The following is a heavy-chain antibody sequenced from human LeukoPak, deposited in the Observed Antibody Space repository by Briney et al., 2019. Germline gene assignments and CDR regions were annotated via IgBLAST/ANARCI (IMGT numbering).Heavy chain of an antibody. J-gene: IGHJ4*02. CDR2: IKRDASEK. D-gene: IGHD3-9*01. CDR3: ARDLDRSGDFDWLPGWGY. Sequence: ETLSLTCTVSGGSMTNSTYYWGWVRQPPGKGLEWVASIKRDASEKYYVDSVKGRFTISRDNAKNSLYLQMNSLRAEDTAVYYCARDLDRSGDFDWLPGWGYWGQGTLVTVSS. V-gene: IGHV3-7*01. CDR1: GGSMTNSTYY.